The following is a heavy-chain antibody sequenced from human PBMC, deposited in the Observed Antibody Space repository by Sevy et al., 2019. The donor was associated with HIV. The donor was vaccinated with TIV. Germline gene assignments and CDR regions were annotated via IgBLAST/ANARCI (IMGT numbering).Heavy chain of an antibody. V-gene: IGHV3-53*01. J-gene: IGHJ4*02. CDR1: GFTVSSNY. Sequence: GGSLRLSCAASGFTVSSNYMSWVRQAPGKGLEWVSVIYSGGSTYYADSVKVRFTISRDNSKNTLYLQMNSLGAEDTAGEYCASRDYGGNSGVFDYWGQGTLVTVSS. CDR2: IYSGGST. D-gene: IGHD4-17*01. CDR3: ASRDYGGNSGVFDY.